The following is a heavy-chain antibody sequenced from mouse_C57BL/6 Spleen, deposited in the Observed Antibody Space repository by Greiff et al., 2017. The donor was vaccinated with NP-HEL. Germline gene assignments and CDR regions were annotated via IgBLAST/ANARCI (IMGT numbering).Heavy chain of an antibody. CDR2: IDPSDSYT. V-gene: IGHV1-59*01. J-gene: IGHJ2*01. CDR3: ARGYYGSFDY. D-gene: IGHD1-1*01. Sequence: VQLQQPGAELVRPGTSVKLSCKASGYTFTSYWMHWVKQRPGQGLEWIGVIDPSDSYTNYNQKFKGKATLTVDTSSSTAYMQLSSLTSEDSAVYYCARGYYGSFDYWGQGTTLTVSS. CDR1: GYTFTSYW.